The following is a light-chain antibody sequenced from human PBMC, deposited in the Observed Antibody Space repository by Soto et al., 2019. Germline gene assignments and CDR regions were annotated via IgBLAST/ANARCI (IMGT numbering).Light chain of an antibody. J-gene: IGLJ1*01. CDR2: EVT. Sequence: QSVLTQPASVSGSPGQSTTISCTGTSSDVGFYNYVSWYQQHPGKGPKLIIYEVTNRPSGISNRFSGSKSGNTASLTISGLQAEDEADYYCQSYDSSLSGSVFGTGTKVTVL. CDR1: SSDVGFYNY. CDR3: QSYDSSLSGSV. V-gene: IGLV2-14*01.